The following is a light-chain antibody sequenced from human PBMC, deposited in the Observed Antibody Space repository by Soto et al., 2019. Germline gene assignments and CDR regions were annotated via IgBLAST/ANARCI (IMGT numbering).Light chain of an antibody. V-gene: IGLV2-14*01. J-gene: IGLJ1*01. CDR3: SSYTSNNFYG. CDR1: GSDISAYNY. CDR2: EVG. Sequence: QSALTQPASVSGSPGQSITISCTGTGSDISAYNYVSWYQQPPGKAPKLMIYEVGDRPSGLSNRFSGSKSGNTASLTISRLQSEDEADYYCSSYTSNNFYGLGTGTKVTVL.